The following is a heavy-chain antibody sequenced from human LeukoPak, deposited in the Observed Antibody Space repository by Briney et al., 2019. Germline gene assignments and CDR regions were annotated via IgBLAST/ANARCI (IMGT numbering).Heavy chain of an antibody. CDR1: GFTVSSNY. V-gene: IGHV4-34*01. D-gene: IGHD3-10*01. J-gene: IGHJ5*02. CDR3: ARGRITMVRGAPLWFDP. Sequence: PGGSLRLSCAASGFTVSSNYVSWVRQPPGKGLESIGEINHSGSTNYNSSLKSRVTISVDTSKNQFSLKLSSVTAADTAVYYCARGRITMVRGAPLWFDPWGQGTLVTVSS. CDR2: INHSGST.